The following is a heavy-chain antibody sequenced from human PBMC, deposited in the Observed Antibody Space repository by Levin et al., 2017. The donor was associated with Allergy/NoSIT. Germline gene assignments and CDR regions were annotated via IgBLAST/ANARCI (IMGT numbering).Heavy chain of an antibody. Sequence: GGSLRLSCAASGFTFDDYAMHWVRQAPGKGLEWVSGISWNSGSIGYADSVKGRFTISRDNAKNSLYLQMNSLRAEDTALYYCAKDNAAAGTDYYYGMDVWGQGTTVTVSS. D-gene: IGHD6-13*01. CDR3: AKDNAAAGTDYYYGMDV. V-gene: IGHV3-9*01. J-gene: IGHJ6*02. CDR2: ISWNSGSI. CDR1: GFTFDDYA.